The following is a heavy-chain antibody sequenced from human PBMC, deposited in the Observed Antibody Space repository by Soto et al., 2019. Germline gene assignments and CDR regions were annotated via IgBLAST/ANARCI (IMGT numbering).Heavy chain of an antibody. J-gene: IGHJ4*02. Sequence: GGSLRLSCAASGFTFDDYAMHWVRQAPGKGLEWVSGISWNSGSIGYADSVKGRFTISRDNAKNSLYLQMNSLRAEDTSLYYCAKDRPAAISFQFDYWGQGTLVTVSS. CDR2: ISWNSGSI. CDR1: GFTFDDYA. CDR3: AKDRPAAISFQFDY. V-gene: IGHV3-9*01. D-gene: IGHD2-2*01.